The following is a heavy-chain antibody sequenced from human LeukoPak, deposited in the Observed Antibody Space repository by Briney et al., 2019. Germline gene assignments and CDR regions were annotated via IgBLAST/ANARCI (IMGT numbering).Heavy chain of an antibody. CDR1: GGSISSSSYY. J-gene: IGHJ4*02. D-gene: IGHD2-15*01. V-gene: IGHV4-39*07. CDR2: IYYSGST. Sequence: SETLSLTCTVSGGSISSSSYYWGWIRQPPGKGLEWIGSIYYSGSTYYNPSLKSRVTISVDTSKNQFSLKLSSVTAADTAVYYCARGRVICSGGSCRILPKKKYYFDYWGQGTLVTVSS. CDR3: ARGRVICSGGSCRILPKKKYYFDY.